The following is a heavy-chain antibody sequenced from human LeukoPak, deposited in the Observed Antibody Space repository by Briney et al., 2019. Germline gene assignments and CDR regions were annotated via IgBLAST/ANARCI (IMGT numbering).Heavy chain of an antibody. V-gene: IGHV3-21*01. J-gene: IGHJ4*02. D-gene: IGHD2-15*01. CDR3: ARAGQGYSSGS. Sequence: GASLRLSCAASGFTFSNYAMNWVRQAPGKGLEWVSSISSSSNYIYYTDSVKGRFTISRDNAKNSLYLQMNSLRAEDTAVYYCARAGQGYSSGSWGQGTLVTVSS. CDR2: ISSSSNYI. CDR1: GFTFSNYA.